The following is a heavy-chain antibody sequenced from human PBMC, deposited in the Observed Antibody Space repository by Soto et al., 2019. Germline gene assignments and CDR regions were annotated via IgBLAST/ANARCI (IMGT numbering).Heavy chain of an antibody. J-gene: IGHJ4*02. V-gene: IGHV1-18*01. CDR1: GYTFRNFG. Sequence: QIQLLQSGAEVKKPGASVKVTCKASGYTFRNFGISWVRQAPGQGLEWMGWISAYNANANYAQKFQGRLTMTADTSTRTAYMELRSLRSEDPAVYYCARENSYFDYWGQGTLVTVSS. CDR2: ISAYNANA. CDR3: ARENSYFDY.